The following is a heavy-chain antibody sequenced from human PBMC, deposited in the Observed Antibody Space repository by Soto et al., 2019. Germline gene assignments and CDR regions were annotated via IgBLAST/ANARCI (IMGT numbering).Heavy chain of an antibody. J-gene: IGHJ4*02. Sequence: PSQTLSLTCAISGDSVSSKDAAWNWIRQSPSRGLEWLGRTYYRSKWSTDYAVSLKGRITVKPDTSKNQFSLQLNSVTPEDTAVYYCARALAGSYDYWGQGTLVT. V-gene: IGHV6-1*01. D-gene: IGHD1-26*01. CDR3: ARALAGSYDY. CDR1: GDSVSSKDAA. CDR2: TYYRSKWST.